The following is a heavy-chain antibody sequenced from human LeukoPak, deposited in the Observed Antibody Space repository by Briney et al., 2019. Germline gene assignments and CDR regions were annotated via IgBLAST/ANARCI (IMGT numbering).Heavy chain of an antibody. CDR3: TRDYGVLFDY. J-gene: IGHJ4*02. D-gene: IGHD4-17*01. V-gene: IGHV3-73*01. CDR2: IRRKANSYAT. Sequence: GGSLRLSCAPSGFTFSGSATHWVRQASGKGGECGGRIRRKANSYATSSSASVKGRFTISRDDSKNTAYLQLNSLKTEDTAVYYCTRDYGVLFDYWGEGTLVTVSS. CDR1: GFTFSGSA.